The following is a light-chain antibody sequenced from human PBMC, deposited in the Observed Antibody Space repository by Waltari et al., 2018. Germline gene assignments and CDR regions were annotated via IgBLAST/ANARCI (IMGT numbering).Light chain of an antibody. CDR3: QQYNYLPST. Sequence: EIVMTQSPGTLSLSPGESATLSCRASQSLSSTLAWYQQKPGQAPRLLIYGTSSRATGTPARFSGSGSGTDFTLTISSLQSEDFAIYYCQQYNYLPSTFGQGTRVEIK. CDR2: GTS. J-gene: IGKJ1*01. CDR1: QSLSST. V-gene: IGKV3D-15*01.